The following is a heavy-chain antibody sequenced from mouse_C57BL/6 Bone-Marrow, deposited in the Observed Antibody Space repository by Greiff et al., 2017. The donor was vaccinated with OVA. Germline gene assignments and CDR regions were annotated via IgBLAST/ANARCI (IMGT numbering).Heavy chain of an antibody. CDR3: ARGNYSNYVAMDY. V-gene: IGHV5-4*03. Sequence: EVMLVESGGGLVKPGGSLKLSCAASGFTFSSYAMSWVRQTPEKRLEWVATISDGGSYTYYPDNVKGRFTISRDNAKNNLYLQMSHLKSEDTAMYYCARGNYSNYVAMDYWGQGTSVTVSS. J-gene: IGHJ4*01. CDR1: GFTFSSYA. D-gene: IGHD2-5*01. CDR2: ISDGGSYT.